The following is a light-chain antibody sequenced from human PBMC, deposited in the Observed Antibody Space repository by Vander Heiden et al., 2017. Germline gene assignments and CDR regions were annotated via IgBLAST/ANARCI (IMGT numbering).Light chain of an antibody. Sequence: DMQMTQSTSPLSASVGDRVTITCRASQTVNTYLNWYQHKPGKAPNLLIYAASRLPSGVPSRFSGSGSGTDFALTINSLQPEDFATYYCQQSYSIFKTFGQGTKLEIK. J-gene: IGKJ2*01. CDR2: AAS. CDR1: QTVNTY. V-gene: IGKV1-39*01. CDR3: QQSYSIFKT.